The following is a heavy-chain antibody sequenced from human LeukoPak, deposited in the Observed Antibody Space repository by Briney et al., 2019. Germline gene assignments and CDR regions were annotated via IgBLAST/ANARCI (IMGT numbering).Heavy chain of an antibody. D-gene: IGHD6-6*01. J-gene: IGHJ4*02. CDR3: ARGSIAARPDGLFDY. Sequence: SETLSLTCTVSGGSISSYYWSWIRQPPGKGLEWIGYIYYSGSTNYNPSLKSRVTISVGTSKNQFSLKLSSVTAADAAVYYCARGSIAARPDGLFDYWGQGTLVTVSS. CDR1: GGSISSYY. V-gene: IGHV4-59*01. CDR2: IYYSGST.